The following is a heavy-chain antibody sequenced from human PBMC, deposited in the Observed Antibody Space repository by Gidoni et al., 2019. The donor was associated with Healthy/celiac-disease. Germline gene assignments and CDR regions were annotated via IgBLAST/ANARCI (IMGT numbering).Heavy chain of an antibody. J-gene: IGHJ4*02. V-gene: IGHV4-59*01. D-gene: IGHD3-10*01. CDR1: GGSISSYY. Sequence: QVQLQESGPGLVKPSETLSLTCTVSGGSISSYYWSWIRQPPGKGLEWIGYIYYSGSTNYNPPHKSRVTISVDTAKNQFSLKRSSATAADTAVYYCARDSGGEDYWGQGTLVTVSS. CDR2: IYYSGST. CDR3: ARDSGGEDY.